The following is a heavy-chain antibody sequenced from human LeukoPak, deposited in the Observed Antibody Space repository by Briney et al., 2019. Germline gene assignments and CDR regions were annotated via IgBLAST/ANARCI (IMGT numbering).Heavy chain of an antibody. CDR3: ARPRGCGTSRCNNFDY. CDR1: GFTFSSYW. J-gene: IGHJ4*02. V-gene: IGHV3-7*01. D-gene: IGHD2-21*01. Sequence: PGGSLRLSCAASGFTFSSYWMSWVRQAPGKGLEWVAKMDENGREIFYVDSVKGRFTISRDNAKNSLYLQMNRLRAEDTAVYYCARPRGCGTSRCNNFDYWGQGTLVTVSS. CDR2: MDENGREI.